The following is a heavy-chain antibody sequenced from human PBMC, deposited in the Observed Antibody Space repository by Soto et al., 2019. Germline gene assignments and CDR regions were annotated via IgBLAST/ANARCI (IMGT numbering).Heavy chain of an antibody. Sequence: GGCLRLSCAAAGFDFEDYAMHWVRQVPGKGLEWVSLTNSDGTDSYYVDSVKGRFTISRDNAKTTLYLQMDRLRPEDTALYFCAKSLYYYDSSPLDHWGQGTLVTVSS. CDR1: GFDFEDYA. V-gene: IGHV3-43D*04. J-gene: IGHJ4*02. CDR3: AKSLYYYDSSPLDH. CDR2: TNSDGTDS. D-gene: IGHD3-22*01.